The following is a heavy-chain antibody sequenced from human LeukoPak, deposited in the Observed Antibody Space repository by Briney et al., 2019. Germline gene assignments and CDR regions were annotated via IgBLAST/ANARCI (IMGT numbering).Heavy chain of an antibody. J-gene: IGHJ4*02. D-gene: IGHD6-19*01. CDR2: IYTGGNE. CDR3: AGGQMFTSGGFDN. V-gene: IGHV3-53*01. CDR1: GFTFSSYE. Sequence: LTGGSLRLSCAASGFTFSSYEMNWVRQAPGKGLEWVSVIYTGGNEYYADSVKGRFTISRDNSKNMVYLQMNSLRAEDTALYYCAGGQMFTSGGFDNWGQGALVTVSS.